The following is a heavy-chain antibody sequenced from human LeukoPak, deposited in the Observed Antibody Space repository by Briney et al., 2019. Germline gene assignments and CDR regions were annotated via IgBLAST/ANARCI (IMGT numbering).Heavy chain of an antibody. CDR2: IRGSVVDT. J-gene: IGHJ4*02. CDR1: GFTFGTYL. V-gene: IGHV3-23*01. Sequence: PGGSLRLSCAASGFTFGTYLMTWVRRTPGKGLEYVSRIRGSVVDTYYADPVQGRFTISRDNSMNTLYLQMNSLRVEDTAVYYCAKHSGGSGWYYDSWGQGTLV. D-gene: IGHD6-19*01. CDR3: AKHSGGSGWYYDS.